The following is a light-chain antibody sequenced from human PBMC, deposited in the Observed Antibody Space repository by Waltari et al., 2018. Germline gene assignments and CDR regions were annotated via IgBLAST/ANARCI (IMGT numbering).Light chain of an antibody. J-gene: IGLJ3*02. V-gene: IGLV4-69*01. CDR1: SGYSSNV. CDR2: VNSDGSH. CDR3: QTGGHGTWV. Sequence: LVVTQSPSASASLGASVKLTCTLSSGYSSNVIAWLQQQPGKGPRYLMKVNSDGSHRKGDAIPDRFSASKSGTECQLTISSLQSEDEADYFCQTGGHGTWVFGGGTKLTIL.